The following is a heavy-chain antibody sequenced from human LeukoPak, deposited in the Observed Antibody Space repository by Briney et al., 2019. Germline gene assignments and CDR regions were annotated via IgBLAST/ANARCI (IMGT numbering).Heavy chain of an antibody. V-gene: IGHV3-7*01. CDR1: GFTFSSYW. CDR2: IKQDGSEK. D-gene: IGHD3-3*01. J-gene: IGHJ3*02. CDR3: ASTIGNDAFDI. Sequence: GGSLRLSCAASGFTFSSYWMSWVRQAPGKELEWVANIKQDGSEKYYVDSVKGRFTISRDNAKNSLYLQMNSLRAEDTAVYYCASTIGNDAFDIWGQGTMVTVSS.